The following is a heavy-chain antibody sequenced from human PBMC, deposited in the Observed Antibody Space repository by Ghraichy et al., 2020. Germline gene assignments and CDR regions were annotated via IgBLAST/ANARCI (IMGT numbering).Heavy chain of an antibody. V-gene: IGHV1-18*01. D-gene: IGHD6-13*01. J-gene: IGHJ4*02. CDR3: ARERGGKQQLREPADY. CDR2: ISAYTGNT. CDR1: GYTFTSYG. Sequence: ASVKVSCKASGYTFTSYGISLGRQAPGQRLEWMGWISAYTGNTNYAQKLQGRVTMTTDTSTRTAYMELRSLRSDDTAVCYCARERGGKQQLREPADYWGQGTLVTVSS.